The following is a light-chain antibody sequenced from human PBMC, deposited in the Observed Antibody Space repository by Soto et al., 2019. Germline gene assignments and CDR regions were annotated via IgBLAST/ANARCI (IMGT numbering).Light chain of an antibody. V-gene: IGKV3-20*01. CDR2: GAS. J-gene: IGKJ1*01. Sequence: EIVLTQSPGTLSLSPGERATLSCRASQRVSSSYLAWYQQKPGQAPRLLIYGASSRATGIPDRFSGSGSGTDVTLTISRLEPEDFAVYYCQQYGSSPRRTFGQGTKVEIK. CDR1: QRVSSSY. CDR3: QQYGSSPRRT.